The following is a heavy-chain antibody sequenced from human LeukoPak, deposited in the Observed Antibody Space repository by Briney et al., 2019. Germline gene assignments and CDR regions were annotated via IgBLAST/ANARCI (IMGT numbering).Heavy chain of an antibody. CDR3: ARDQTGDAFLEPYSYYYYYGMDV. V-gene: IGHV1-69*13. CDR1: GGTFSSYA. J-gene: IGHJ6*02. CDR2: IIPIFGTA. D-gene: IGHD7-27*01. Sequence: ASVKVSCKASGGTFSSYAISWVRQAPGQGLEWMGGIIPIFGTANYAQKFQGRVTVTADESTSTAYMELSSLRSEDTAVYYRARDQTGDAFLEPYSYYYYYGMDVWGQGTTVTVSS.